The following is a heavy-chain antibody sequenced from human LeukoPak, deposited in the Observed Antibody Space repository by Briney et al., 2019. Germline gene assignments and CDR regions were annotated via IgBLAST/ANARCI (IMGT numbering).Heavy chain of an antibody. Sequence: PGGSLRLSCAASGFIFSNYNMNWVRQTPGKGLEWLSYISSSSSGTIYYADSVKGRFTISGDNAKNSLYLQMHSLRAEDTAVYYCARALGYSYGYAVDYWGQGTLVTVSS. CDR1: GFIFSNYN. J-gene: IGHJ4*02. V-gene: IGHV3-48*01. CDR3: ARALGYSYGYAVDY. CDR2: ISSSSSGTI. D-gene: IGHD5-18*01.